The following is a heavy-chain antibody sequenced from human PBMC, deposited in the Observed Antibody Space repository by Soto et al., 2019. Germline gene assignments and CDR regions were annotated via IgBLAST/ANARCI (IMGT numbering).Heavy chain of an antibody. CDR1: GFTFSSCS. CDR2: ISSSSSYI. Sequence: GGSLRLSCAASGFTFSSCSMNWVRQAPGKGLEWVSSISSSSSYIYYADSVKGRFTISRDNAKNSLYLQMNSLRAEDTAVYYCARISGSWSYYFDYWGQGTLVTASS. CDR3: ARISGSWSYYFDY. V-gene: IGHV3-21*01. J-gene: IGHJ4*02. D-gene: IGHD6-13*01.